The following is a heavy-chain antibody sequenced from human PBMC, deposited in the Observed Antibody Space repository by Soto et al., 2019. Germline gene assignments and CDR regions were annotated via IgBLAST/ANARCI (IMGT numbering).Heavy chain of an antibody. CDR1: GFTFSSYG. D-gene: IGHD6-13*01. Sequence: GGSLRLSCAASGFTFSSYGMHWVRQAPGKGLEWVAVISYDGSNKYYADSVKGRFTISRDNSKNTLYLQMNSLRAEDTAVYYCAKGYSSSWTLDYWGQGTLVTVSS. CDR3: AKGYSSSWTLDY. J-gene: IGHJ4*02. V-gene: IGHV3-30*18. CDR2: ISYDGSNK.